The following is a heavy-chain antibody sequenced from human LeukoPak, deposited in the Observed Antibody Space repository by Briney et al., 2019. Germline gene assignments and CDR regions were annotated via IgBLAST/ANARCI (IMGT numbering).Heavy chain of an antibody. J-gene: IGHJ5*02. CDR2: INTDGSRI. CDR3: ARVLSGSWDWFDP. V-gene: IGHV3-74*01. CDR1: GFTFSNYW. Sequence: GGSLRLSCSASGFTFSNYWMHWVRQAPGKGLVWVSRINTDGSRITYADSVKGRFTISRDNAMNTVYLQMNSLRAEDTAVYYCARVLSGSWDWFDPWGQGTLVTVSS. D-gene: IGHD3-22*01.